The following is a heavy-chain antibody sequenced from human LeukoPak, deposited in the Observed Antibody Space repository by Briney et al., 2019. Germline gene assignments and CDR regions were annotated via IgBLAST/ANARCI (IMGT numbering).Heavy chain of an antibody. Sequence: SETLSLTCTVSGGSISSYYWSWIRQPPGKGLEWIGYIYYSGSTNYNPSLKSRVTISIDTSKNQFSLKLSSVTAADTAVYYCARGGVYDFWSGYYYLDYWGQGTLVTVSS. D-gene: IGHD3-3*01. CDR3: ARGGVYDFWSGYYYLDY. V-gene: IGHV4-59*08. CDR1: GGSISSYY. J-gene: IGHJ4*02. CDR2: IYYSGST.